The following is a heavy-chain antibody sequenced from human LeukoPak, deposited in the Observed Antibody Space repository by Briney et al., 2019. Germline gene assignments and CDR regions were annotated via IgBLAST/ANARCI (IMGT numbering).Heavy chain of an antibody. Sequence: PGKSLRLSCAASGFTFSSYCMHWIRQAPGKGLEWVAVISYDGSNKYYADSVKGRFTISRDNSKNTLYLQMNSLRAEDTAVYYCAKDQIAGDFWSGVPINFDYWGQGTLVTVSS. D-gene: IGHD3-3*01. CDR1: GFTFSSYC. V-gene: IGHV3-30*18. CDR3: AKDQIAGDFWSGVPINFDY. J-gene: IGHJ4*02. CDR2: ISYDGSNK.